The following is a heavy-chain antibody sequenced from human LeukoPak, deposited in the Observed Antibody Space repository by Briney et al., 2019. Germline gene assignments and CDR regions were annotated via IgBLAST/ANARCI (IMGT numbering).Heavy chain of an antibody. Sequence: ASVKVSCKASGYTFTSYGISWVRQAPGQGLEWMRWISAYNGNTNYAQKLQGRVTMTTDTSTSTAYMELRSLRSDDTAVYYCAVIAYCGGDCYSGAFDIWGQGTMVTVSS. V-gene: IGHV1-18*01. CDR1: GYTFTSYG. CDR2: ISAYNGNT. CDR3: AVIAYCGGDCYSGAFDI. D-gene: IGHD2-21*02. J-gene: IGHJ3*02.